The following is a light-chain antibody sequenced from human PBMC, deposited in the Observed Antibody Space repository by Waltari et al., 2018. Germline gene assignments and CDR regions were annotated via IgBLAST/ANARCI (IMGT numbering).Light chain of an antibody. V-gene: IGLV2-14*03. Sequence: QSALTQPASVPGSPGQSITLSCIGPSGDIGVYAYVSWYQQHPGKAPKLIIFDVNNRPSGVSHRFSGSKSGDSASLTISGLQAEDEADYYCSSYTSSSTLLFGGGTKLTVL. CDR1: SGDIGVYAY. J-gene: IGLJ3*02. CDR3: SSYTSSSTLL. CDR2: DVN.